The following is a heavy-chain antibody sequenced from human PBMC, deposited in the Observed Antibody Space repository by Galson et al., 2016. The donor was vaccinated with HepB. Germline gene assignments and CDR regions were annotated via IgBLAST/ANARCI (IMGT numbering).Heavy chain of an antibody. CDR1: GFTFSSHA. D-gene: IGHD2-15*01. V-gene: IGHV3-23*01. Sequence: SLRLSCAASGFTFSSHAMSWVRQAPGKGLEWVSTISSSGGSTYFADSVKGRFTISRDNSKNTLYLQMNSLRAEDTAVHYCAKVLGAGYCGGSSCAMDVWGQGTTVTVSS. CDR2: ISSSGGST. CDR3: AKVLGAGYCGGSSCAMDV. J-gene: IGHJ6*02.